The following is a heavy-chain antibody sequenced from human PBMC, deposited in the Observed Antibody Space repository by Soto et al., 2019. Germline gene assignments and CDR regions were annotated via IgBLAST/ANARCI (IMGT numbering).Heavy chain of an antibody. CDR2: FDPEDGET. CDR1: GYTLTELS. J-gene: IGHJ4*02. CDR3: ATGGYSSSWWDPPSDY. Sequence: ASVKVSCKVSGYTLTELSMHWVRQAPGKGLEWMGGFDPEDGETIYAQKFQGRVTMTEDTSTDTAYMELSSLRSGDTAVYYCATGGYSSSWWDPPSDYWGQGTLVTVSS. D-gene: IGHD6-13*01. V-gene: IGHV1-24*01.